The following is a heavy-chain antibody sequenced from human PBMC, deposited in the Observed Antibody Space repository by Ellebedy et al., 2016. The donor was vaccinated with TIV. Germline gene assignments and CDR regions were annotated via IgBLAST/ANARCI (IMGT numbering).Heavy chain of an antibody. J-gene: IGHJ4*02. Sequence: GESLKISCAASGFTFSRDWMIWVRQAPGKGLEWVANIKPDGSEMHYVDSVMGRFTISRDDAKNSVYLQMSSLRVEDTAVYYCAREVGGGGAYWGQGTLVTVSS. V-gene: IGHV3-7*01. CDR3: AREVGGGGAY. CDR1: GFTFSRDW. D-gene: IGHD2-21*01. CDR2: IKPDGSEM.